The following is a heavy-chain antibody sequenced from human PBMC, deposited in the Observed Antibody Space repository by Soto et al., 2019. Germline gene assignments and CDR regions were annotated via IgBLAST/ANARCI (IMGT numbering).Heavy chain of an antibody. CDR3: ANGRCGSGSLTPRVDF. Sequence: EVQLLESGGGVVQPGGSLRLSCAASGFTFNNYAMSWVRQAPGKGLEWVSAIGGGGDTTSYADSVKGRFTVSRDGSKNTLSLQMNSLRAEDTAVDYCANGRCGSGSLTPRVDFWGQGTLVTVSS. CDR1: GFTFNNYA. CDR2: IGGGGDTT. D-gene: IGHD3-10*01. J-gene: IGHJ4*02. V-gene: IGHV3-23*01.